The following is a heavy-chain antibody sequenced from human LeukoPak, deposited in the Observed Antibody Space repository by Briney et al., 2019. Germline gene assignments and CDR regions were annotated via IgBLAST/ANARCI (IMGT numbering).Heavy chain of an antibody. CDR2: INHSGST. D-gene: IGHD3-10*01. CDR1: GASFSGYY. Sequence: PSETLSLTCAGYGASFSGYYWSWIRQPPGKGLEWIREINHSGSTNYNPSLKSRVTISVDTSKNQFSLKLSSVTAADTAVYYCARRVLLSFGELFLNWFDPWGQGTLVTVSS. V-gene: IGHV4-34*01. CDR3: ARRVLLSFGELFLNWFDP. J-gene: IGHJ5*02.